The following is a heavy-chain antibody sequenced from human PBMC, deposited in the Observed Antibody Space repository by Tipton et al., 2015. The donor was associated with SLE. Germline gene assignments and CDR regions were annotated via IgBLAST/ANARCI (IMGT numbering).Heavy chain of an antibody. D-gene: IGHD6-13*01. CDR2: INHSGST. CDR1: GGSFSGYY. CDR3: ARDRYSSSGPGWFDP. Sequence: TLSLTCAVYGGSFSGYYWSWIRQPPGKGLEWIGEINHSGSTYYNPSLKSRVTISVDTSKNQFSLKLSSVTAADTAVYYCARDRYSSSGPGWFDPWGQGTLVTVSS. J-gene: IGHJ5*02. V-gene: IGHV4-34*01.